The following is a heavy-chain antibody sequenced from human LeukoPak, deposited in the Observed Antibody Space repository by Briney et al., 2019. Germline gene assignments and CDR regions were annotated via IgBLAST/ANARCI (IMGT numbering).Heavy chain of an antibody. V-gene: IGHV3-30*18. CDR2: ISYDGGNK. CDR1: GFTFSSYA. J-gene: IGHJ6*02. Sequence: GGSLRLSCAASGFTFSSYAMSWVRQAPGKGLEWVAVISYDGGNKYYADSVKGRFTISRDNSKNTLYLQMNSLRAEDTAVYYCAKGPGSYDKLRGYYYYGMDVWGQGTTVTVSS. D-gene: IGHD1-26*01. CDR3: AKGPGSYDKLRGYYYYGMDV.